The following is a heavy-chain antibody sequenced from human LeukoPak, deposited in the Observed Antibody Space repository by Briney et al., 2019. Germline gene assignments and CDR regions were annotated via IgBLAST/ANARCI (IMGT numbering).Heavy chain of an antibody. CDR3: AAGHNLDY. Sequence: SETLSLTCTVSGCSISSSSYYWGWIRQPPGQGLEGIGRIYYSGSPYYNPSLKSRGTISVDTSKNQFSLKLSAVTAADTAVYYCAAGHNLDYWGQGTLVTVSS. J-gene: IGHJ4*02. V-gene: IGHV4-39*01. CDR2: IYYSGSP. D-gene: IGHD1-1*01. CDR1: GCSISSSSYY.